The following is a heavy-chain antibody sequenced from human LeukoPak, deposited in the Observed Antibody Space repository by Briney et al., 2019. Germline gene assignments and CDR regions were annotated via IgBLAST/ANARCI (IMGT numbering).Heavy chain of an antibody. Sequence: GESLKISCKGSGYSFTSYWIAWVRQMPGKGLEWMGIIYPGDSDTRYSPSFQGQVTISGDKSISTAYLQWSSLKASDTAMYYCARAVVLYYDGSGYSARFDYWGQGTLVTVSS. D-gene: IGHD3-22*01. CDR2: IYPGDSDT. CDR1: GYSFTSYW. V-gene: IGHV5-51*01. CDR3: ARAVVLYYDGSGYSARFDY. J-gene: IGHJ4*02.